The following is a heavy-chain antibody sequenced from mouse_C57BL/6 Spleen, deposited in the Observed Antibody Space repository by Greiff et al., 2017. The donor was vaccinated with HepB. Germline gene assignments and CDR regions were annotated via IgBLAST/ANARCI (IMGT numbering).Heavy chain of an antibody. CDR2: IDPANGNT. CDR1: GFNIKNTY. Sequence: DVKLQESVAELVRPGASVKLSCTASGFNIKNTYMHWVKQRPEQGLEWIGRIDPANGNTKYAPKFQGKATITADTSSNTAYLQLSSLTSEDTAIYYCASYYGGSRYFDVWGTGTTVTVSS. V-gene: IGHV14-3*01. J-gene: IGHJ1*03. D-gene: IGHD1-1*01. CDR3: ASYYGGSRYFDV.